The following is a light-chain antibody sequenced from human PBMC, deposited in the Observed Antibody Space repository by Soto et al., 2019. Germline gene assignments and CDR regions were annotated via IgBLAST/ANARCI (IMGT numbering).Light chain of an antibody. J-gene: IGLJ1*01. CDR1: SSDVGSYNL. V-gene: IGLV2-23*01. Sequence: SMLTQPGSVSGSTGQSIAIFCTGTSSDVGSYNLVSWYQQHPGKAPKLMIYEGSKRPSGVSNRFSGSKSGNTASLTISGLQAEDEADYYCCSYAGSSCYVFGTGTKVTVL. CDR2: EGS. CDR3: CSYAGSSCYV.